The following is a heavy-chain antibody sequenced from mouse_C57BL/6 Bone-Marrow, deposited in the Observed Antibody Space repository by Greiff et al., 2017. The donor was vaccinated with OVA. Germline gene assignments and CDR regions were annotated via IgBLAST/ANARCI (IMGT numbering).Heavy chain of an antibody. V-gene: IGHV1-61*01. D-gene: IGHD1-1*01. Sequence: QVQLQQHGAELVRPGSSVKLSCKASGYTFTSYWMDWVKQRPGQGLEWIGNIYPSDSETHYNQKFKDKATLTVDKSSSTAYMQLSSLTSEDSAVYYCARWDYYGSRFAYWGQGTLVTVSA. J-gene: IGHJ3*01. CDR2: IYPSDSET. CDR3: ARWDYYGSRFAY. CDR1: GYTFTSYW.